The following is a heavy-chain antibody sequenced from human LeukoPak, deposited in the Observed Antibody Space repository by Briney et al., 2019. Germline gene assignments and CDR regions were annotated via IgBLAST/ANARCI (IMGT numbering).Heavy chain of an antibody. CDR2: ISYDGSNK. CDR1: GFIFSNYG. CDR3: AKEEQYSYGP. J-gene: IGHJ5*02. V-gene: IGHV3-30*18. D-gene: IGHD5-18*01. Sequence: PGGSLRLSCAASGFIFSNYGMHWVRQAPGKGLEWVTGISYDGSNKYYADSVKGRFTISRDNSKNTLYLQMNSLRAEDTAVYYCAKEEQYSYGPWGQGTLVTVSS.